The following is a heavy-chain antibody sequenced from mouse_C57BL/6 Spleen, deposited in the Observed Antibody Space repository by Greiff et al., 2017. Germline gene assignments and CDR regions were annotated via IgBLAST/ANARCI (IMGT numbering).Heavy chain of an antibody. CDR2: INPNNGGT. V-gene: IGHV1-18*01. CDR1: GYTFTDYN. D-gene: IGHD1-1*01. Sequence: EVQLQQSGPELVKPGASVKIPCKASGYTFTDYNMDWVKQSHGKSLEWIGDINPNNGGTIYNQKFKGKATLTVDKSSSPAYMELRSLTSEDTAVYYCARGFITTVVGAMDYWGQGTSVTVSS. J-gene: IGHJ4*01. CDR3: ARGFITTVVGAMDY.